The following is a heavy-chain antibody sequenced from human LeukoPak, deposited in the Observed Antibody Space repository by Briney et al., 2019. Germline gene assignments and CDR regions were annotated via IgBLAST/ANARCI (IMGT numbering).Heavy chain of an antibody. CDR2: IRYDGINK. CDR3: AKEGDYYGSGSYRDGFDI. Sequence: GGSLRLSCAASGFTFSTHGMHWVRQAPRKGLEWVAFIRYDGINKYYADSVKGRFTISRDSLKNTLYLQMNSLRPEDTAVYYCAKEGDYYGSGSYRDGFDIWGQGTRATVSS. V-gene: IGHV3-30*02. CDR1: GFTFSTHG. J-gene: IGHJ3*02. D-gene: IGHD3-10*01.